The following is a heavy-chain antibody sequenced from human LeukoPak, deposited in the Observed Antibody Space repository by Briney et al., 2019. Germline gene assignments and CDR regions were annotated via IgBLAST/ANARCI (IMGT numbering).Heavy chain of an antibody. Sequence: ASVKVSCKVSGYILTELSMHWVRQAPGKGLEWMGGFDPEDGETIYAQKFQGRVTMTEDTSTDTAYMELSSLRSEDTAVYYCATVVGTSGSYLGGDYWGQGTLVTVSS. CDR1: GYILTELS. J-gene: IGHJ4*02. CDR3: ATVVGTSGSYLGGDY. D-gene: IGHD1-26*01. V-gene: IGHV1-24*01. CDR2: FDPEDGET.